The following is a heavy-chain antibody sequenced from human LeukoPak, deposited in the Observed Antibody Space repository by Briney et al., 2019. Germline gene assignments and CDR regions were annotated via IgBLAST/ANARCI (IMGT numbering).Heavy chain of an antibody. CDR3: ARTHRYGSGRRVFDY. D-gene: IGHD3-10*01. CDR1: GGSFSGYY. Sequence: PSETLSLTCAVYGGSFSGYYWSWIRQPPGKGLEWIGEINHSGSTNYNPSLKSRVTISVDTSKNQFSLKLSSVTAADTAVYYCARTHRYGSGRRVFDYWGQGTLVTVSS. V-gene: IGHV4-34*01. CDR2: INHSGST. J-gene: IGHJ4*02.